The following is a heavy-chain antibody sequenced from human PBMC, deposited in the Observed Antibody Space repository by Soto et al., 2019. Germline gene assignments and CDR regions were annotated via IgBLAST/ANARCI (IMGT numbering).Heavy chain of an antibody. CDR1: GDSLSENY. J-gene: IGHJ5*02. Sequence: SETLSLTCAVYGDSLSENYWTWIRQSPGKGLEWIGEVNYIGSTNYNPSLRSRLTMSVDTPKNQIFLKLTSVTAADTAVYYCARSGMGNWFDPWGQGTLVTVSS. D-gene: IGHD1-26*01. V-gene: IGHV4-34*01. CDR2: VNYIGST. CDR3: ARSGMGNWFDP.